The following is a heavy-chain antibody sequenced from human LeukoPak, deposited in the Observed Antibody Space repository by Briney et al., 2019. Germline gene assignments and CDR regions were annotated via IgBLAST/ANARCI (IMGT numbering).Heavy chain of an antibody. Sequence: PSETLSLTCTVSGDSTSSSTYYWDWIRQAPGKGLEWIGNIYDSGTTHYNPSLKSRVTISGDTSKNQFSLKLNSVTAADTAIYYCATHRRSGSGGSENAFEIWGQGTMVTVSS. CDR2: IYDSGTT. CDR1: GDSTSSSTYY. V-gene: IGHV4-39*01. CDR3: ATHRRSGSGGSENAFEI. J-gene: IGHJ3*02. D-gene: IGHD2-8*02.